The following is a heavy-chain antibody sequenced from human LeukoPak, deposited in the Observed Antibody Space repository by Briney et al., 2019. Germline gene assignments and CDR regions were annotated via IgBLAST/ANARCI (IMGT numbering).Heavy chain of an antibody. Sequence: GWSLRLSCAASGFTFSSYSMNWVRQAPGKGLEWVSYISSSSSTIYYADSVKRRFTISRDNAKNSLYLQMNSLRAEDTAVYYCASLPLYYYGSGSYSRYWGQGTLVTVSS. V-gene: IGHV3-48*01. CDR3: ASLPLYYYGSGSYSRY. CDR2: ISSSSSTI. J-gene: IGHJ4*02. CDR1: GFTFSSYS. D-gene: IGHD3-10*01.